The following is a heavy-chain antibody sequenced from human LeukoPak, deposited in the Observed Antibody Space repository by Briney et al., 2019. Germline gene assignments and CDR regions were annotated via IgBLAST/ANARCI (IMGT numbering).Heavy chain of an antibody. CDR1: GFTFSSYA. V-gene: IGHV3-48*01. Sequence: TGGSLRLSCAASGFTFSSYAMNWVRQAPGKGPEWVSYISSSSSIIYYADSVKGRFTISRDNAKNSVYLQMNSLRAEDTALYYCASGYGDYGYFQHWGQGTLVTVSS. CDR2: ISSSSSII. CDR3: ASGYGDYGYFQH. D-gene: IGHD4-17*01. J-gene: IGHJ1*01.